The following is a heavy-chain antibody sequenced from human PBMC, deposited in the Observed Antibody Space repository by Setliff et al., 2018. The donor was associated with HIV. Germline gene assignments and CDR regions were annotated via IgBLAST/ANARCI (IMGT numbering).Heavy chain of an antibody. V-gene: IGHV1-69*10. CDR1: GGTFSTSA. CDR2: IIPILDIP. Sequence: GASVKVSCKASGGTFSTSAVTWVRQAPGQGLEWMGGIIPILDIPNYAQKFQGRVTITADKSTSTAYMELSSLRSDDTAVYYCARAYYDSVWGSHRYRFYYFDYWGQGSLVTVSS. J-gene: IGHJ4*02. CDR3: ARAYYDSVWGSHRYRFYYFDY. D-gene: IGHD3-16*02.